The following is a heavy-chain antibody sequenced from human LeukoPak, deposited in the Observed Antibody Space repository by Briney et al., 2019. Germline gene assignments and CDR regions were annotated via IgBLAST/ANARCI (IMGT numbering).Heavy chain of an antibody. D-gene: IGHD4-17*01. CDR2: INPSGGST. V-gene: IGHV1-46*01. CDR1: GYTFTSYY. CDR3: ARDLGYGDYGPWVDY. J-gene: IGHJ4*02. Sequence: ASVKVSCKASGYTFTSYYMHWVRQAPGQGLEWMGIINPSGGSTSYAQKFQGRVTMTRDTSTSTVYMELSSLRSEDTAVYYCARDLGYGDYGPWVDYWGQGTLVTVSS.